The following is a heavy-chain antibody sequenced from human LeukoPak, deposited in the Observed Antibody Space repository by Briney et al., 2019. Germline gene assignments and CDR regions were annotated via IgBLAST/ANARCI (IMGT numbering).Heavy chain of an antibody. CDR1: GFTFSSYG. CDR2: ISYDGSNK. V-gene: IGHV3-30*18. J-gene: IGHJ6*02. CDR3: AKDYVWEGAPYYYYGMDV. Sequence: GGSLRLSCAASGFTFSSYGMHWVRQAPGKGLEWGAVISYDGSNKYYADTVKGRFTISRDNSKNTLYLQMNSLRAEDTAVYYCAKDYVWEGAPYYYYGMDVWGQGTTVTVSS. D-gene: IGHD3-16*01.